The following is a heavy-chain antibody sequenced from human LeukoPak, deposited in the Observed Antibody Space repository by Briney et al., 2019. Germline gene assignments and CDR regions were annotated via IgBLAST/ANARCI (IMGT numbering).Heavy chain of an antibody. Sequence: SETLSLTCTVSGGSISSGGYYWSWIRQHPGKGLEWIGYIYYSGSTYYNPSLKSRVTISVDTSKNQFSLKLSSVTAADTAVYYCARGCCSGGSCYRGVFDYWGQGTLVTVSS. CDR3: ARGCCSGGSCYRGVFDY. V-gene: IGHV4-31*03. J-gene: IGHJ4*02. CDR1: GGSISSGGYY. D-gene: IGHD2-15*01. CDR2: IYYSGST.